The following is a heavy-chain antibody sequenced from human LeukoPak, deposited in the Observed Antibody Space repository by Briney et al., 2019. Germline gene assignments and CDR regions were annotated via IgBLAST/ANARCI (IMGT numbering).Heavy chain of an antibody. J-gene: IGHJ4*02. Sequence: GGSLRLSCAASGFTFSSYAMHWVRQAPGKGLEWVAVISYDGSNKYYADSVKGRFTISRDNSKNTLYLQMNSLRAEDTAVYYCARADYDFWSGDYWGQGTLVTVSS. CDR1: GFTFSSYA. D-gene: IGHD3-3*01. CDR3: ARADYDFWSGDY. V-gene: IGHV3-30-3*01. CDR2: ISYDGSNK.